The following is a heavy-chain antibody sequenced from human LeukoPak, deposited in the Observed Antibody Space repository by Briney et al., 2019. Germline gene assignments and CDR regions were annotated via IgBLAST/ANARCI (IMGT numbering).Heavy chain of an antibody. CDR1: GYSFTSYW. CDR2: IYPGDSDT. Sequence: HGESLKISCKGSGYSFTSYWIGWVRQMPRKGLEWMGIIYPGDSDTRYSPSFQGQVTISADKSISTAYLQWSSLKASDTAMYYCARLVVVAATCWFDPWGQGTLVTVSS. D-gene: IGHD2-15*01. CDR3: ARLVVVAATCWFDP. J-gene: IGHJ5*02. V-gene: IGHV5-51*01.